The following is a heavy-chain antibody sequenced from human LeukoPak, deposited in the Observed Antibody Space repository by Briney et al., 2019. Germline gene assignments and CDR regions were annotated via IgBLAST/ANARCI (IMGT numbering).Heavy chain of an antibody. J-gene: IGHJ5*02. D-gene: IGHD2-2*01. CDR1: GASISSYY. CDR2: IYTSGST. CDR3: ARIAAAAGNWFDP. V-gene: IGHV4-4*07. Sequence: SETLSLTCTVSGASISSYYWSWVRQPAGKGLEWIGRIYTSGSTNYNPSLKSRVTMSVDPSKNQFSLNLSSVTAADTAVYYCARIAAAAGNWFDPWGQGTLVIVSS.